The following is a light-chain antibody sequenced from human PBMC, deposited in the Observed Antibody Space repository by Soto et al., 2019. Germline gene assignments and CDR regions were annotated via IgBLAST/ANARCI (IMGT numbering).Light chain of an antibody. Sequence: QSALTQPPSASGSPGQSVTISCTGTSSDGGGYNYVSWYQRHPGKAAKLMIYEVSKRPSGVPDRFSGSKSGNPAALTVSGLQAEDEADYYCSSYAGSDDYVFGTGTKVTVL. CDR1: SSDGGGYNY. J-gene: IGLJ1*01. V-gene: IGLV2-8*01. CDR3: SSYAGSDDYV. CDR2: EVS.